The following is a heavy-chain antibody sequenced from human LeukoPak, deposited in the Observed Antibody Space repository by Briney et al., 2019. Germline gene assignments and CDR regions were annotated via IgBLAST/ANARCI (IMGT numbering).Heavy chain of an antibody. D-gene: IGHD2-15*01. Sequence: PGGSLRLSCAASGFTFSRYNMKWVRQAPGKGLEWVSSISRTSSYIYYADSVKGRFTISSDNAQNSLYLQMNSLRVEDTAVYYCARVLETDCSGGSCYSGLDHWGQGTLVTVSS. CDR3: ARVLETDCSGGSCYSGLDH. CDR1: GFTFSRYN. V-gene: IGHV3-21*01. J-gene: IGHJ4*02. CDR2: ISRTSSYI.